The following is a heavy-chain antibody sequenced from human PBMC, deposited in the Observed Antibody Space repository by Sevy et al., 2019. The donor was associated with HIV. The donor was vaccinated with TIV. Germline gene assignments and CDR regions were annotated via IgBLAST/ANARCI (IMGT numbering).Heavy chain of an antibody. D-gene: IGHD3-10*01. CDR1: GFTFSNAW. V-gene: IGHV3-15*01. Sequence: GGSLRLSCAASGFTFSNAWMSWVRQAPGKGLEWVGRIKSKTDGGTTDYAAPVKGRFTISRDDSKNTLYLQMNSLKTGDTAVYYCTTGPADNPMVRGVSVGGYFDYWGQGTLVTVSS. CDR3: TTGPADNPMVRGVSVGGYFDY. CDR2: IKSKTDGGTT. J-gene: IGHJ4*02.